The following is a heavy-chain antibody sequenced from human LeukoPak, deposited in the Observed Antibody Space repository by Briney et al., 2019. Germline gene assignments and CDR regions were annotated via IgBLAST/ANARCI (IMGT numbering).Heavy chain of an antibody. Sequence: ASVKVSCKASGYTFTGYYMHWVRQAPGQGLEWMGWINPNSGGTNCAQKFQGRVTMTRDTSISTAYMELSRLRSDDTAVYYCAREYVGTAGTHYYYYMDVWGKGTTVTVSS. V-gene: IGHV1-2*02. CDR3: AREYVGTAGTHYYYYMDV. CDR2: INPNSGGT. CDR1: GYTFTGYY. D-gene: IGHD6-13*01. J-gene: IGHJ6*03.